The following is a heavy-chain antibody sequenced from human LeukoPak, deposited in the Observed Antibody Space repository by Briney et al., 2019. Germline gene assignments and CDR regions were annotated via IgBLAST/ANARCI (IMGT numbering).Heavy chain of an antibody. D-gene: IGHD3-10*01. J-gene: IGHJ4*02. Sequence: SQTLSLTCTVSGGSISSGSYYWSWIRQPAGKGLEWIGRIYTSGSTNYNPSLKSRVTISVDTSKNQFSLKLSSVTAADTAVYYCARSGITMVRGGYFDYWGQGTLVTVSS. CDR3: ARSGITMVRGGYFDY. CDR1: GGSISSGSYY. V-gene: IGHV4-61*02. CDR2: IYTSGST.